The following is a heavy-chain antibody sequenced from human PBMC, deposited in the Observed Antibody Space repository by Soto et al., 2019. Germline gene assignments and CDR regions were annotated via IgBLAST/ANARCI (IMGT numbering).Heavy chain of an antibody. D-gene: IGHD2-2*01. Sequence: GSLRLSCAASGFTFSSYGMHWVRQAPGKGLEWVAVIWYDGSNKYYADSVKGRFTISRDNSKNTLYLQMNSLRAEDTAVYYCARAGYCSSTSCYLFDYWGQGTLVTVSS. CDR1: GFTFSSYG. J-gene: IGHJ4*02. CDR3: ARAGYCSSTSCYLFDY. CDR2: IWYDGSNK. V-gene: IGHV3-33*01.